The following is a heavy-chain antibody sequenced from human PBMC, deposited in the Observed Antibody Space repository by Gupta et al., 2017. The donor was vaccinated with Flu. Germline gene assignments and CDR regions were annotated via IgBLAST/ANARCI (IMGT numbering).Heavy chain of an antibody. CDR2: INHSGSP. V-gene: IGHV4-34*01. CDR3: ARGKRGMDV. J-gene: IGHJ6*02. CDR1: GGSFSGYY. Sequence: QVQLQQWGAGLLKPSETLSLTCAGYGGSFSGYYWSWIRQPPGEGLEWIGEINHSGSPNYNPSLKSRVTISVDTSKNQFSLKLSSVTAPDTAVYYCARGKRGMDVWGQGTTVTVSS.